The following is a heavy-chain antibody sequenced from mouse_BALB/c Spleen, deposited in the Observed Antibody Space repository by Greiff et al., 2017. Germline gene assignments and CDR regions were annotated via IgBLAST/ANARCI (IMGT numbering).Heavy chain of an antibody. CDR2: ISYSGST. CDR3: ARVYYRYDKGYYFDY. V-gene: IGHV3-8*02. Sequence: VQLKQSGPSLVKPSQTLSLTCSVTGDSITSGYWNWIRKFPGNKLEYMGYISYSGSTYYNPSLKSRISITRDTSKNQYYLQLNSVTTEDTATYYCARVYYRYDKGYYFDYWGQGTTLTVSS. J-gene: IGHJ2*01. D-gene: IGHD2-14*01. CDR1: GDSITSGY.